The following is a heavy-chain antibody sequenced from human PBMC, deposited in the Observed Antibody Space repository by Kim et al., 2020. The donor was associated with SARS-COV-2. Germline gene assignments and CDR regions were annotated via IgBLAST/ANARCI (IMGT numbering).Heavy chain of an antibody. J-gene: IGHJ6*02. D-gene: IGHD1-20*01. V-gene: IGHV1-8*01. CDR3: AREVSAMDV. Sequence: GNTGDAQKFPGRGTMTRDTSINTAFMELSSLRSEDTAVYYCAREVSAMDVWGQGTTVTVSS. CDR2: GNT.